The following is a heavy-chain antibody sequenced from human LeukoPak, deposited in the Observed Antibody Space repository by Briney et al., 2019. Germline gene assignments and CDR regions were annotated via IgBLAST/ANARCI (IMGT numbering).Heavy chain of an antibody. CDR3: ARGSRYSETSGFYYFDY. CDR2: ISSGSTYI. J-gene: IGHJ4*02. D-gene: IGHD3-22*01. CDR1: GFSFSTYA. Sequence: GGSLRLSCAASGFSFSTYAINWVRQAPGKGLEWVSSISSGSTYIYYADSVKGRFTTSRDDAKNSLWPQMNSLRAEDTSVYYCARGSRYSETSGFYYFDYWGQGTLVTVSS. V-gene: IGHV3-21*01.